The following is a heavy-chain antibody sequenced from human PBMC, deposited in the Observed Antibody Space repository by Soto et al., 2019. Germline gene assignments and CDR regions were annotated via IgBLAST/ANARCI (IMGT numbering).Heavy chain of an antibody. CDR3: ARDPRGCRGGSCYLDY. J-gene: IGHJ4*02. CDR2: INPSGGST. D-gene: IGHD2-15*01. V-gene: IGHV1-46*01. CDR1: GYTFTSYY. Sequence: GASVKVSCKASGYTFTSYYMHWVRHAPGQGLEWMGIINPSGGSTSYAQKFQGRVTMTRDTSTRTVYMELSSLRSEDTAVYYCARDPRGCRGGSCYLDYWGQGTLVTVS.